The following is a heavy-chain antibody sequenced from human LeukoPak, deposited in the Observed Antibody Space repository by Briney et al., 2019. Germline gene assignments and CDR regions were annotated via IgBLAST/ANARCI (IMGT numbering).Heavy chain of an antibody. Sequence: GASVKVSCKAFGYTFTSNYMHWVRQAPGQGLEWMGWISAYNGNTNYAQKLQGRVTMTTDTSTSTAYMELRSLRSDDTAVYYCARDRTPPYYYGSGSLNWFDPWGQGTLVTVSS. J-gene: IGHJ5*02. CDR2: ISAYNGNT. CDR1: GYTFTSNY. CDR3: ARDRTPPYYYGSGSLNWFDP. D-gene: IGHD3-10*01. V-gene: IGHV1-18*04.